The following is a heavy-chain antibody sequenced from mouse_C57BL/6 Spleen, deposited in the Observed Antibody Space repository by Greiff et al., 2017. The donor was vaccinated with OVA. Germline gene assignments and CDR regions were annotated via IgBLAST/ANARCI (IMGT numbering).Heavy chain of an antibody. V-gene: IGHV6-3*01. Sequence: EVKLVESGGGLVQPGGSMKLSCVASGFTFSNYWMNWVRQSPEKGLEWVAQIRLKSDNYATHYAVSVKGRFTISRDDSKSSVYRQKNNLRAEDTGIYYCTGPSTVVAHWYFDVWGTGTTVTVSA. CDR1: GFTFSNYW. CDR2: IRLKSDNYAT. D-gene: IGHD1-1*01. J-gene: IGHJ1*03. CDR3: TGPSTVVAHWYFDV.